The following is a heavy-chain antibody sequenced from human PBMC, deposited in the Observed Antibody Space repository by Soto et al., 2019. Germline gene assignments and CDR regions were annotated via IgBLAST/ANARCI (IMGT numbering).Heavy chain of an antibody. V-gene: IGHV3-20*04. CDR3: ARAPGFYGDFFYY. CDR2: INRDGGST. D-gene: IGHD4-17*01. J-gene: IGHJ4*02. Sequence: GGSLILSCEGFGFPFDDYGMSWVRQAPGKGLEWVSGINRDGGSTGYADSVKGRFTISRDNAKNSLYLQMNSLRAEDTAFYYCARAPGFYGDFFYYWAQRTLVPVSS. CDR1: GFPFDDYG.